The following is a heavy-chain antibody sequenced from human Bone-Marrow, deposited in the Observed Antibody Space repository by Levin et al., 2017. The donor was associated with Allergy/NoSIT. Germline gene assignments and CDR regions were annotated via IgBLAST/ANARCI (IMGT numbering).Heavy chain of an antibody. CDR3: ARAGGYCSGGSCYLSYYYGMDV. J-gene: IGHJ6*02. Sequence: SETLSLTCTVSGGSISSYYWSWIRQPAGKGLEWIGRIYTSGSTNYNPSLKSRVTMSVDTSKNQFSLKLSSVTAADTAVYYCARAGGYCSGGSCYLSYYYGMDVWGQGTTVTVSS. CDR1: GGSISSYY. D-gene: IGHD2-15*01. CDR2: IYTSGST. V-gene: IGHV4-4*07.